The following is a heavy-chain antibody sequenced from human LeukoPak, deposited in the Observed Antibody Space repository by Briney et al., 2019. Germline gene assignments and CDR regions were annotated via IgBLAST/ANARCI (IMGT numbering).Heavy chain of an antibody. CDR1: GFTFSSYG. CDR3: AKVGPRYYDSSGYYPDAFDI. CDR2: ISGSGGST. D-gene: IGHD3-22*01. Sequence: GGSLRLSCAASGFTFSSYGMSWVRQAPGKGLEWVSAISGSGGSTYYADSVKGRFTISRDNSKNTLYLQMNSLRAEDTAVYYCAKVGPRYYDSSGYYPDAFDIWGQGTMVTVSS. J-gene: IGHJ3*02. V-gene: IGHV3-23*01.